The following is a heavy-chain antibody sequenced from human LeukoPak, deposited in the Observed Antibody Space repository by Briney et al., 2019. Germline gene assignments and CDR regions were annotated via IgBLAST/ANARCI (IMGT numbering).Heavy chain of an antibody. D-gene: IGHD3-10*01. CDR3: AKATVRGVIYYFDY. J-gene: IGHJ4*02. V-gene: IGHV3-23*01. Sequence: GGSLRLSCAASGFTFSNYAMTWVRQAPGKGLEWVSAISGSGDSTDYADSVKGRFTISRDNPKNTLYLQMNSLRAEDTAVYYCAKATVRGVIYYFDYWGQGTLVTVSS. CDR2: ISGSGDST. CDR1: GFTFSNYA.